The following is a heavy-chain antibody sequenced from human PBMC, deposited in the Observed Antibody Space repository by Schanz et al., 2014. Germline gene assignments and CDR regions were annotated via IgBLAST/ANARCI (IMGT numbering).Heavy chain of an antibody. D-gene: IGHD6-19*01. Sequence: QVQLLQSGAEVKKPGSSVKVSCKASGGTFSTYTISWVRQAPGQGLEWMGRIIPIHGIVNYAQRFQDRVRITADKSTSTAYMELSSLRSEDTAVYYCARLGTGMAVAGSVIDSYYYYMDVWGPGTTVTVSS. CDR2: IIPIHGIV. V-gene: IGHV1-69*09. CDR1: GGTFSTYT. CDR3: ARLGTGMAVAGSVIDSYYYYMDV. J-gene: IGHJ6*03.